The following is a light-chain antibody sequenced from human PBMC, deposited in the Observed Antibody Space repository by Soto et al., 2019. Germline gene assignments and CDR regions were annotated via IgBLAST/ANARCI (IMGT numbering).Light chain of an antibody. CDR3: QHYGRF. J-gene: IGKJ5*01. V-gene: IGKV1-5*01. Sequence: DIPMTQSPSTLSASLLDRVSITCRASQSISSWLAWYQQKPGKAPNLLIYDASTLHSGVPSRFSGSGSGTDFTLTISRLEPEDFAVYFCQHYGRFFGQGTRLEIK. CDR2: DAS. CDR1: QSISSW.